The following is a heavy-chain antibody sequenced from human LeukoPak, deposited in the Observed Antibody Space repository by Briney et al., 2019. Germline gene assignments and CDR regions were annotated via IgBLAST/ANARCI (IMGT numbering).Heavy chain of an antibody. CDR2: ISSSSSTI. CDR3: ARDPRQGYYDRSGYYKYFDY. CDR1: GFTFSSYS. Sequence: PGGSLRLSCAASGFTFSSYSMNWVRQAPGKGLEWVSYISSSSSTIYYADSVKGRFTISRDNAKNSLYLQMNSLRAEDTAVYYCARDPRQGYYDRSGYYKYFDYWGQGTLVTVSS. V-gene: IGHV3-48*01. J-gene: IGHJ4*02. D-gene: IGHD3-22*01.